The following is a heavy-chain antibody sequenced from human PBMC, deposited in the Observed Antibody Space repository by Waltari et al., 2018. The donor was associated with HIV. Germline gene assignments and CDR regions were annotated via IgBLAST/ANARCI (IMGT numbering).Heavy chain of an antibody. CDR1: GFTFSSYW. J-gene: IGHJ6*02. V-gene: IGHV3-7*01. CDR3: ARDPKRHYYYYGMDV. CDR2: IKQDGSEK. Sequence: ESGGGLVQPGGSLRLSCAASGFTFSSYWMSWVRQAPGKGLEWVANIKQDGSEKYYVDSVKGRFTISRDNAKNSLYLQMNSLRAEDTAVYYCARDPKRHYYYYGMDVWGQGTTVTVSS.